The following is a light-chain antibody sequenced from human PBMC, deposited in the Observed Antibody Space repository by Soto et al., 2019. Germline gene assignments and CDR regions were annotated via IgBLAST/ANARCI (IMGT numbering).Light chain of an antibody. Sequence: EIVMTQSPATLSVSPGERATLYCRASQSVSSNLAWYQQKPGQAPRLLIYGASTRATGIPARFSGSGSGTDFTLTISRLQSEDFAAYYCQQYNSWPITFGQGTRREIK. V-gene: IGKV3-15*01. CDR1: QSVSSN. CDR3: QQYNSWPIT. CDR2: GAS. J-gene: IGKJ5*01.